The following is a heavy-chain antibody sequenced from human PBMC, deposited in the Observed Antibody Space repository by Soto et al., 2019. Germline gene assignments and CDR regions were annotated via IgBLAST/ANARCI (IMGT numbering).Heavy chain of an antibody. CDR1: GFTCSNAW. CDR3: TTARTVFEWLPPDAFDI. V-gene: IGHV3-15*01. Sequence: LRLSCAASGFTCSNAWMSWVRQAPGKGLEWVGRIKSKTEGGTTDYAAPVKGRFTISRDDSKNTLYLQMNSLKTEDTAVYYCTTARTVFEWLPPDAFDIWGQGTMVTV. D-gene: IGHD3-3*01. CDR2: IKSKTEGGTT. J-gene: IGHJ3*02.